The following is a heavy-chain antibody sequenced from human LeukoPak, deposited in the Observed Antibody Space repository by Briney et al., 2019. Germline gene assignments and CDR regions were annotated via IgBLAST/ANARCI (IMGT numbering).Heavy chain of an antibody. J-gene: IGHJ4*02. CDR3: AKGEHATMIVGRPSVPDY. V-gene: IGHV3-30*18. D-gene: IGHD3-22*01. Sequence: PGGSLRLSCAASGFTFSSYGMHWVRQAPGKGLEWVALISNDGSNEYYADSIKGRFTISRDNTKNTLYLQMNSLRAEDTAVYYCAKGEHATMIVGRPSVPDYWGQGTLVTVSS. CDR2: ISNDGSNE. CDR1: GFTFSSYG.